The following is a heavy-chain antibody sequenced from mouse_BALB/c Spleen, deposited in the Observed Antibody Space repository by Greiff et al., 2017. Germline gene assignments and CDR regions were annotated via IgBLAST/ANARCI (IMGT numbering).Heavy chain of an antibody. V-gene: IGHV5-6*02. CDR2: ISSGGSYT. J-gene: IGHJ2*01. CDR1: GFTFSSYG. CDR3: ATSTATCLFDY. D-gene: IGHD1-2*01. Sequence: DVKLVESGGDLVKPGGSLKLSCAASGFTFSSYGMSWVRQTPDKRLEWVATISSGGSYTYYPDSVKGRFTISRDNAKNTLYLQMSSLKSEDTAMYYCATSTATCLFDYWGQGTTLTVSS.